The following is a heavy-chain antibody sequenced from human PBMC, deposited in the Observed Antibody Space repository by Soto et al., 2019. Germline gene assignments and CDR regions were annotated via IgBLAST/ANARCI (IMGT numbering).Heavy chain of an antibody. V-gene: IGHV4-39*01. J-gene: IGHJ5*02. CDR3: ARQGRCSISSCFDVGSPYNYFNP. Sequence: QLQLQESSPGLVKPSETLSLTCTVSGGSISNSLNYWGWIRQPPGKGLEWIGTIYYTGSTYYTPSLKGRVTISVDTARNQFSLRLSSVTAADTAVYYCARQGRCSISSCFDVGSPYNYFNPWGQGTLVTVST. D-gene: IGHD2-2*01. CDR1: GGSISNSLNY. CDR2: IYYTGST.